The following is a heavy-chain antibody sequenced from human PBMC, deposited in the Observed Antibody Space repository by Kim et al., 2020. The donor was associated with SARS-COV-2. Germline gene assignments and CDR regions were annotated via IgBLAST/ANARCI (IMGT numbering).Heavy chain of an antibody. CDR3: ARTVAITMTTTGRTTNWFDP. J-gene: IGHJ5*02. D-gene: IGHD3-22*01. CDR2: ISAYNGNT. V-gene: IGHV1-18*04. Sequence: ASVKVSCKASGYTFTSYGISWVRQAPGQGLEWMGWISAYNGNTNYAQKLQGRVTMTTDTSTSTAYMELRSLRSDDTAVYYCARTVAITMTTTGRTTNWFDPWGQGTLVTVSS. CDR1: GYTFTSYG.